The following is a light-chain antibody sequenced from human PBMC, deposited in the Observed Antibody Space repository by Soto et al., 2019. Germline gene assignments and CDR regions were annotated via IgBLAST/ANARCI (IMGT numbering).Light chain of an antibody. V-gene: IGKV4-1*01. Sequence: DIVMTQSPDSLAVSLGERATINCKSSQSVLYSSNNKNYLAWFQQKPGQPPKLLIYWASARESGVPDRFSGXXXGXXXXXTXXXLXAEXVXXYYCQQYYDTPITFGQGTRLEIK. CDR1: QSVLYSSNNKNY. J-gene: IGKJ5*01. CDR2: WAS. CDR3: QQYYDTPIT.